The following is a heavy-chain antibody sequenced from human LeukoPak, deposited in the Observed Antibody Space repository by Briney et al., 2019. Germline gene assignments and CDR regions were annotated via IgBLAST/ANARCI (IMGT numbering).Heavy chain of an antibody. CDR3: AKLSYDGY. Sequence: PGGSLRLSCAASGFTFSSYGMHWVRQAPGKGLEWVAVISYDGSSKYYADSVKGRFTISRDNSKNTLYLQMNSLRAEDTAVYYCAKLSYDGYWGQGTLVTVSS. CDR2: ISYDGSSK. CDR1: GFTFSSYG. V-gene: IGHV3-30*18. D-gene: IGHD5-18*01. J-gene: IGHJ4*02.